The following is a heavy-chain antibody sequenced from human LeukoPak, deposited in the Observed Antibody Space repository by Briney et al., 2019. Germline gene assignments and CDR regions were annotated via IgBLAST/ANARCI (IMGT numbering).Heavy chain of an antibody. CDR1: GFTFSSYS. CDR3: ARSDYYYGMDV. J-gene: IGHJ6*02. V-gene: IGHV3-21*01. Sequence: GGSLRLSCAASGFTFSSYSMNWVRQAPGKGLEWVSSISSSSSYICYADSVKGRFTISRDNAKNSLYLQMNSLRAEDTAVYYCARSDYYYGMDVWGQGTTVTVSS. CDR2: ISSSSSYI.